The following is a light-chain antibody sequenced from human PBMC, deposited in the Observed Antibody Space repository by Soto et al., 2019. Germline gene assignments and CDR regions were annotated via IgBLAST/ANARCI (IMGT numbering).Light chain of an antibody. V-gene: IGKV3-15*01. CDR2: GTS. J-gene: IGKJ2*01. Sequence: EIVMTQSPATLSVSPGERATLFCRASQSVSSKLACYQQKPGQAPRLLIYGTSTRATGIPARFSGSESGTEFTLTTSSLQYKDFAVYYCQQYNKWYNFGQGTKLEIK. CDR3: QQYNKWYN. CDR1: QSVSSK.